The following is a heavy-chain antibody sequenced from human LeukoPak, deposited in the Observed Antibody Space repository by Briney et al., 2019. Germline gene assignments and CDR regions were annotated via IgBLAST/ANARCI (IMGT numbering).Heavy chain of an antibody. CDR3: ARDTYSSGWYYLDY. D-gene: IGHD6-19*01. CDR1: GFTFRNYA. CDR2: ISGSGGTT. J-gene: IGHJ4*02. V-gene: IGHV3-23*01. Sequence: GGSLRLSCAASGFTFRNYAMSWVRQAPGKGLEWVSAISGSGGTTYYADSVKGRFTISRDNAKNTLYLQMNSLRAEDTAVYYCARDTYSSGWYYLDYWGQGTLVTVSS.